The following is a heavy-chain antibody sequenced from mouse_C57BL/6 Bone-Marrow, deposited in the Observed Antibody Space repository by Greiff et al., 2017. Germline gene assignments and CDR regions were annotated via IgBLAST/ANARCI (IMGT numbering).Heavy chain of an antibody. D-gene: IGHD2-2*01. CDR2: INPSSGYT. V-gene: IGHV1-7*01. Sequence: VQLQQSGAELAKPGASVKLSCKASGYTFTSYWMNWVKQRPGQGLEWIGYINPSSGYTKYNQKFKDKATLTADNSSSTAYMQLSSLTYVDSAVYYCARGLVDPLFYYAMDYWGQGTSVTVSS. CDR3: ARGLVDPLFYYAMDY. J-gene: IGHJ4*01. CDR1: GYTFTSYW.